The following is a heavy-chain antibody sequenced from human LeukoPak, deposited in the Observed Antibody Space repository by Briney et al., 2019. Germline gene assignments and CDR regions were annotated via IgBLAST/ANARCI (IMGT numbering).Heavy chain of an antibody. J-gene: IGHJ4*02. D-gene: IGHD3-22*01. CDR3: ASGYYYDSSGYLSPWFDY. V-gene: IGHV4-59*01. CDR2: IYYSGST. CDR1: GGSISSYY. Sequence: SETLSLTCTVSGGSISSYYWSWIRQPPGKGLEWIGYIYYSGSTNYNPSLKSRVTTSVDTSKNQFSLKLSSVTAADTAVYYCASGYYYDSSGYLSPWFDYWGQGTLVTVSS.